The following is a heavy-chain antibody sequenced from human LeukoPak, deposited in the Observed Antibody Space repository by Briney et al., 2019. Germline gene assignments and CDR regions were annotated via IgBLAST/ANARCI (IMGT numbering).Heavy chain of an antibody. CDR3: ATGDIVVVPAVTF. J-gene: IGHJ4*02. CDR2: ISYDGSNK. V-gene: IGHV3-30*03. Sequence: GRSPRLSCAASGFTFSSYGMHWVRQAPGKGLEWVAVISYDGSNKYYADSVKGRFTISRDNSKNTLYLQMNSLRAEDTAVYYCATGDIVVVPAVTFWGQGTLVTVCS. CDR1: GFTFSSYG. D-gene: IGHD2-2*01.